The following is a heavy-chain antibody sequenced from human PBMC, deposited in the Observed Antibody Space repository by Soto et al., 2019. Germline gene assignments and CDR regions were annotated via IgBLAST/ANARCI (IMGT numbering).Heavy chain of an antibody. D-gene: IGHD2-2*02. Sequence: QVQLQESGPGLVKPSETLSLTCTVSGGSISSYYWSWIRQPPGKGLEWIGYIYYSGRTNYNPSLKRRVTISVDTSKPPFSLKLSSVVAVDTAVYYCARGYCSSTSCYIWDNWFDPWGQGTLVTVSS. V-gene: IGHV4-59*01. CDR3: ARGYCSSTSCYIWDNWFDP. CDR1: GGSISSYY. J-gene: IGHJ5*02. CDR2: IYYSGRT.